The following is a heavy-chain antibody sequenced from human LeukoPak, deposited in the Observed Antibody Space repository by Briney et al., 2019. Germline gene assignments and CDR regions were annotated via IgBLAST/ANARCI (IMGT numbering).Heavy chain of an antibody. J-gene: IGHJ3*02. CDR2: MNPNSGNT. CDR3: ARGGVGYGGNHDAFDI. Sequence: ASVKVSCKASGYTFTSYDINWVRQATGQGLEWMGWMNPNSGNTGYAQKFQGRVTITRNTSISTAYMELSSLRSEDTAVYYCARGGVGYGGNHDAFDIWGQGTMVTVSS. CDR1: GYTFTSYD. V-gene: IGHV1-8*03. D-gene: IGHD4-23*01.